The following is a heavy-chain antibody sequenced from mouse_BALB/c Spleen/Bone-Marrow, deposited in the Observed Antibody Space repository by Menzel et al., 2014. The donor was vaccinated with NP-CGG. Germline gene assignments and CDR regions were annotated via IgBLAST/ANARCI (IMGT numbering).Heavy chain of an antibody. Sequence: QVQLQQSGAELVRPGASVKLSCKASGYTFTSYWINWGKQRPGQGLEWIGNIFPSETYTNYNQKFKDKATLTVDKSSSTAYMQLSSPTSEDSAVYYCTRDNWDYWGQGTTLTVSP. CDR2: IFPSETYT. D-gene: IGHD4-1*01. CDR1: GYTFTSYW. V-gene: IGHV1-69*02. J-gene: IGHJ2*01. CDR3: TRDNWDY.